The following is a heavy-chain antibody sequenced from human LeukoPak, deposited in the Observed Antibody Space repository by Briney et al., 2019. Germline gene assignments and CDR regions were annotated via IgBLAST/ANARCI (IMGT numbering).Heavy chain of an antibody. CDR2: INPNSGGT. D-gene: IGHD3-22*01. CDR3: AREGHYYDSRAFDF. CDR1: GYTFTGYY. Sequence: ASVKVSCKASGYTFTGYYMHWVRQAPGQGLEWMGRINPNSGGTNYAQKFQGRVTMTRDTSTGTVYMDLSSLRFDDTAVYFCAREGHYYDSRAFDFWGQGTLVTVSS. V-gene: IGHV1-2*06. J-gene: IGHJ4*02.